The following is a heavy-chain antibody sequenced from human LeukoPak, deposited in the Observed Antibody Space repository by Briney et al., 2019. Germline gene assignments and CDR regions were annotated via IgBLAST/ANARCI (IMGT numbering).Heavy chain of an antibody. CDR2: ISSSSSTI. D-gene: IGHD6-19*01. Sequence: PGGSLRLSCAASGFTFSSYGMTWVRQAPGKGLEWVSYISSSSSTIYYADSVKGRFTISRDNAKNSLYLQMNSLRAEDTAVYYCVRERSGWLFDYWGQGTLVTVSS. CDR3: VRERSGWLFDY. V-gene: IGHV3-48*04. CDR1: GFTFSSYG. J-gene: IGHJ4*02.